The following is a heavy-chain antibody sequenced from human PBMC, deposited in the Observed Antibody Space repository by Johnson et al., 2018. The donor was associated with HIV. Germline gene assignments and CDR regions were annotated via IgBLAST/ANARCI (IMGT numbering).Heavy chain of an antibody. V-gene: IGHV3-30-3*01. D-gene: IGHD3-22*01. CDR3: AKEQPYYYDNRHAFDI. Sequence: QVTLVESGGGVVQPGRSLRLSCAASGFTFSSYAMHWVRQAPGKGLEWVAVISYDGSNKYYADSVKGRFTISRDNSKNTLYLQMNSLRPDDTAVYFCAKEQPYYYDNRHAFDIWGQGTMVTVSS. J-gene: IGHJ3*02. CDR1: GFTFSSYA. CDR2: ISYDGSNK.